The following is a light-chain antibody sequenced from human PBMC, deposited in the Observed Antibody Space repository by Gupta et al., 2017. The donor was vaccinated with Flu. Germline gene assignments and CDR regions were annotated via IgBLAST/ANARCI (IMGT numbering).Light chain of an antibody. CDR3: QSYDNSLSGWV. V-gene: IGLV1-40*01. CDR1: SSNIGARYG. CDR2: STT. J-gene: IGLJ3*02. Sequence: QSVLTQPPSVSGAPGHRVTISCTGRSSNIGARYGVHWYQQLPGAVPKLLIYSTTNRPSGVPDRFSASKSGTSASLAIAGLQAEDEADYHCQSYDNSLSGWVFGGGTKLTVL.